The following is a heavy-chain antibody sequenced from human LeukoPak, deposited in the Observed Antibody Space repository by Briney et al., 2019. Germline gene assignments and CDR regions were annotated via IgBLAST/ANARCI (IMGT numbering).Heavy chain of an antibody. CDR3: ARDPYFGELSPYLYYYYMDV. J-gene: IGHJ6*03. D-gene: IGHD3-10*01. CDR1: GGTFSSYA. V-gene: IGHV1-69*13. CDR2: IIPIFGTA. Sequence: SVKVSCKASGGTFSSYAISWVRQAPGQGLEWMGGIIPIFGTANYAQKFQGRVTITADESTSTAYMELSSLRSEDTAVYYCARDPYFGELSPYLYYYYMDVWGKGTTVTISS.